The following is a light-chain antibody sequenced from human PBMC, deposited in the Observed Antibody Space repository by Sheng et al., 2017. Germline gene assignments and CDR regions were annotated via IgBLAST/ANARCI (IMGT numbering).Light chain of an antibody. CDR1: QSLVHSDGNTY. CDR3: MQGTHWPIT. V-gene: IGKV2-30*02. CDR2: KVS. Sequence: DVVMTQSPLSLPVTLGQPASISCRSSQSLVHSDGNTYLNWFQQRPGQSPRRLIYKVSNRDSGVPDRFSGSGSGTDFTLIISRVEAEDVGVYYCMQGTHWPITFGQGTRLEIK. J-gene: IGKJ5*01.